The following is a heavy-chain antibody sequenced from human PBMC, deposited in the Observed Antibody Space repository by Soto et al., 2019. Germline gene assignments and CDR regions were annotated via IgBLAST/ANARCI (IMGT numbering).Heavy chain of an antibody. CDR3: ASLETPKGYYYYGMDV. V-gene: IGHV3-7*01. D-gene: IGHD1-1*01. CDR2: IKQDGSEK. Sequence: VGSLRLSCAASGFTFSSYWMSWVRQAPGKGLEWVANIKQDGSEKYYVDSVKGRFTISRDNAKNSLYLQMNSLRAEDTAVYYCASLETPKGYYYYGMDVWGQGTTVTVSS. CDR1: GFTFSSYW. J-gene: IGHJ6*02.